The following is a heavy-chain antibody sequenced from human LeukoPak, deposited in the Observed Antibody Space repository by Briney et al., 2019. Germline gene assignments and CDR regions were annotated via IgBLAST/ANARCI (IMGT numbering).Heavy chain of an antibody. CDR1: GFSFSNYN. CDR3: AKQGSYCMDY. CDR2: IRYDGSKE. V-gene: IGHV3-30*02. D-gene: IGHD3-10*01. J-gene: IGHJ4*02. Sequence: GGSLRLSCAASGFSFSNYNIHWVRQAPGKGLEWVSFIRYDGSKEDFADSVRGRFTVSRDNSENTVYLQMNSLRPEDTAIYYCAKQGSYCMDYWGQGTLDTVSS.